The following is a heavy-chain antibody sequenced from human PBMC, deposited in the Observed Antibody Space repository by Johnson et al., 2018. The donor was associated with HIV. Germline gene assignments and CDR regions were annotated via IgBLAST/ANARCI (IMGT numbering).Heavy chain of an antibody. CDR3: AKEGSSSPWAFDI. D-gene: IGHD2-15*01. Sequence: VQLVESGGGVVRPGGSRRLSCAASGFSFTNAWMSWVRQAPGKGLEWVANIKQDGSEKYYVDSVKGRFTISRDNAKNSLYLQMNNLRPEDTALYYCAKEGSSSPWAFDIWGQGTMVTVSS. CDR1: GFSFTNAW. CDR2: IKQDGSEK. J-gene: IGHJ3*02. V-gene: IGHV3-7*01.